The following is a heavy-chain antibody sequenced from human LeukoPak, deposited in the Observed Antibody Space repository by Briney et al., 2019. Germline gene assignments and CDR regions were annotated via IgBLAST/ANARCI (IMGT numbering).Heavy chain of an antibody. CDR1: GFTFSGYW. J-gene: IGHJ4*02. Sequence: GGSLRLSCAASGFTFSGYWMHWVRQAPGKGLVWVSHIDSDGSSTNYADSVRGRFTISRDNAKNTLYLQMNGLRAEDTAVYYCARDTRSSPDYWGQGTLVTVSS. V-gene: IGHV3-74*01. CDR2: IDSDGSST. D-gene: IGHD3-10*01. CDR3: ARDTRSSPDY.